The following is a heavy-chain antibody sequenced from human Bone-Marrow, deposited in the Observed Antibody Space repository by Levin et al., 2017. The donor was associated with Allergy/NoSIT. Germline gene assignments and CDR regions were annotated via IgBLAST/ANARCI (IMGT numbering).Heavy chain of an antibody. CDR3: ARGQAYYDVFGELDP. V-gene: IGHV1-69*02. Sequence: KISCKASGGTFSSFTISWVRQAPGQGLEWMGRIIPILGVANYAQKFQGRVTITADKSTSTAYMELSSLRSEDTAVYYCARGQAYYDVFGELDPWGQGTLVSVSS. J-gene: IGHJ5*02. CDR2: IIPILGVA. CDR1: GGTFSSFT. D-gene: IGHD3-9*01.